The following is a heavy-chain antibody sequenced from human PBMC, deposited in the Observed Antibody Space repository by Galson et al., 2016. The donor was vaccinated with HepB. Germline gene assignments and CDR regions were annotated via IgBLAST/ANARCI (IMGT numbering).Heavy chain of an antibody. CDR3: ARGRGFFDPEYFDI. D-gene: IGHD3-10*01. V-gene: IGHV1-2*02. CDR1: GYTFTDYY. CDR2: INPSGGGT. J-gene: IGHJ2*01. Sequence: SVKVSCKASGYTFTDYYMHWVRQAPGQGLEWMGWINPSGGGTNSAQQFQGRVTMTWDTSISPAYMELRSLRSDDTAVYYCARGRGFFDPEYFDIWGRGTLVTVSS.